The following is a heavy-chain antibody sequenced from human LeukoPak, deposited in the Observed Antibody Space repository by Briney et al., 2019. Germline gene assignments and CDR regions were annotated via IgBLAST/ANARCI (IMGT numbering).Heavy chain of an antibody. CDR3: ARDYYDSSGYDYYYYYMDV. D-gene: IGHD3-22*01. J-gene: IGHJ6*03. Sequence: PSETLSLTCTVSGGSISSYYWSWIRQPPGKGLEWIGYIYYSGSTNYNPSLKSRVTISVDTSKNQFSLKLSSVTAADTAVYYCARDYYDSSGYDYYYYYMDVWGKGTTVTVSS. CDR1: GGSISSYY. CDR2: IYYSGST. V-gene: IGHV4-59*01.